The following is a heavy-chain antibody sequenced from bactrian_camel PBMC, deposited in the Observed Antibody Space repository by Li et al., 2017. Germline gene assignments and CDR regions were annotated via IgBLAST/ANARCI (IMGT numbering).Heavy chain of an antibody. CDR2: IARYGTT. CDR1: DNTYSSYC. D-gene: IGHD1*01. Sequence: VQLVESGGGSVQVGGSLRLSCGASDNTYSSYCMGWFRQTPGKQREGVAGIARYGTTTYAESVKGRFTISKDNAKNTLYLQMNSLKTEDTGVYYCATDLFGVARHHRGQGTQVTVS. V-gene: IGHV3S53*01. J-gene: IGHJ4*01.